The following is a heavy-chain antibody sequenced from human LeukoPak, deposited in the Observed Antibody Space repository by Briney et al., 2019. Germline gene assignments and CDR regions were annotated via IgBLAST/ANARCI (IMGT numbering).Heavy chain of an antibody. CDR1: GGSISSSSDY. CDR2: IYYSGST. Sequence: PSETLSLTCTVSGGSISSSSDYWAWVRQPPGKGLEWIGYIYYSGSTNYNPSLKSRVTISVDTSKNQFSLKLSSVTAADTAVYYCARVGYDILTGYYRYYFDYWDQGTLVTVSS. J-gene: IGHJ4*02. V-gene: IGHV4-61*05. CDR3: ARVGYDILTGYYRYYFDY. D-gene: IGHD3-9*01.